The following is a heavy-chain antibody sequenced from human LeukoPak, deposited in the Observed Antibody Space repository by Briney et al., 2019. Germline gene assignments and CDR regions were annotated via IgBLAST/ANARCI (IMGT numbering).Heavy chain of an antibody. J-gene: IGHJ4*02. V-gene: IGHV3-74*01. D-gene: IGHD6-19*01. CDR2: INSDGSST. CDR1: GFTFSSYW. CDR3: ARAYSSAWYVPGDY. Sequence: GGSLRLSCVASGFTFSSYWMHWVRQAPGKGLVWVSRINSDGSSTSYADSVKGRFTISRDNAKNTRYLQMNSLRAEDTAIYYCARAYSSAWYVPGDYGGQGTLSPSPQ.